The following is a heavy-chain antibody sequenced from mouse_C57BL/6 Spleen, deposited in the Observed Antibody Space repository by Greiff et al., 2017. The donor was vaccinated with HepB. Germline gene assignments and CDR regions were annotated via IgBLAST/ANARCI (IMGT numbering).Heavy chain of an antibody. J-gene: IGHJ2*01. D-gene: IGHD2-4*01. CDR3: ALSPYDYPLGF. CDR2: ISGGGGNT. CDR1: GFTFSSYT. V-gene: IGHV5-9*01. Sequence: EVKVVESGGGLVKPGGSLKLSCAASGFTFSSYTMSWVRQTPEKRLEWVATISGGGGNTYYPDSVKGRFTISRDNAKNTLDLQMSSLRSGATALYYCALSPYDYPLGFRGQGTTLTVAS.